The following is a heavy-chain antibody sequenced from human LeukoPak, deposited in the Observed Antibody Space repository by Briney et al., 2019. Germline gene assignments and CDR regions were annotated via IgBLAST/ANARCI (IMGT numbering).Heavy chain of an antibody. J-gene: IGHJ6*02. V-gene: IGHV3-43*01. Sequence: GGSLRLSCAASGFTFDDYTMHWVRQAPGKGLEWVSLISWDGGSTYYADSVKGRFTISRDNSKNSLYLQMNSLRTEDTALYYCAKDFEGYYYDSGSSARGMDVWGQGTTVTVSS. CDR2: ISWDGGST. D-gene: IGHD3-10*01. CDR1: GFTFDDYT. CDR3: AKDFEGYYYDSGSSARGMDV.